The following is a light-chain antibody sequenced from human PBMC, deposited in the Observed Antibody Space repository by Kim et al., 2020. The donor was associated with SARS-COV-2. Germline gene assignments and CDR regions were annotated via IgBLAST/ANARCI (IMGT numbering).Light chain of an antibody. V-gene: IGKV1-39*01. Sequence: DIRMTQSPSSLSASVGDRVTITCRASQSISSYLNWYQQKPGKAPKLLIYAASSLQSVVPSRFSGSGSGTDFTLTISSLQPEDFATYYCQQSYSTPYTFGQGTKLEIK. CDR3: QQSYSTPYT. J-gene: IGKJ2*01. CDR1: QSISSY. CDR2: AAS.